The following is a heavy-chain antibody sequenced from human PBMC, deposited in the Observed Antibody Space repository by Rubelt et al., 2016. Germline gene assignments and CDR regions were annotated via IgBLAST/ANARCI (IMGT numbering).Heavy chain of an antibody. J-gene: IGHJ4*02. CDR1: GGSFSGYC. V-gene: IGHV4-34*01. D-gene: IGHD6-19*01. CDR2: INHSGST. Sequence: QVQLRQWGTGLLKPSETLSLTCAVHGGSFSGYCWSWIRQPPGKGLEWIGEINHSGSTNYNQSLKSRVSLSLDTSKSQFSLKLSSGTAADTGVYFCARAGSSGPPPLWGPGTLVTVSS. CDR3: ARAGSSGPPPL.